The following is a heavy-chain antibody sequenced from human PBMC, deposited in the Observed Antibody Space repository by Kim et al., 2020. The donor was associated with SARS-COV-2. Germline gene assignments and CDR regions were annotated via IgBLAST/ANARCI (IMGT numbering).Heavy chain of an antibody. J-gene: IGHJ3*02. D-gene: IGHD3-22*01. CDR1: GFTFSAYS. CDR3: ARVMYYYSTSDYSNDALDI. Sequence: GGSLRLSCAASGFTFSAYSINWVRQAPGKGLEWVSYINPSSITTSYADSVRGRFTISRDNAKNSLFLQMNSLRDEDTAVYYCARVMYYYSTSDYSNDALDIWGQGTMVIVSS. CDR2: INPSSITT. V-gene: IGHV3-48*02.